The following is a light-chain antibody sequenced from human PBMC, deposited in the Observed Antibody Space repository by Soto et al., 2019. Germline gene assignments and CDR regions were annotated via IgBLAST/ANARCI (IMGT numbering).Light chain of an antibody. J-gene: IGKJ3*01. CDR1: QVISSY. Sequence: DIQMTQSPSTLSGSVGDRVTITCRVSQVISSYLNWYRQKPGKVPKLLIYSASNLQSGVPSRFSGSGSGSDFTLTISSLQPEDFATYYCQQSYNTPRTFGPGTKVDIK. V-gene: IGKV1-39*01. CDR2: SAS. CDR3: QQSYNTPRT.